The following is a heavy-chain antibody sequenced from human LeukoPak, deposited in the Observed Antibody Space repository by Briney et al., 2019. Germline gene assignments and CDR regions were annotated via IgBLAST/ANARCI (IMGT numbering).Heavy chain of an antibody. CDR1: GGSLRSGSYY. D-gene: IGHD2-2*01. V-gene: IGHV4-61*02. J-gene: IGHJ4*02. Sequence: PSQTLSLTCTVSGGSLRSGSYYWSWIRQPAGKGLEWIGRIYTSGSTNYNPSLKSRVTMSVDTSKNQFSLKLSSVTAADTAVYYCAKREGTSGYWGQGTLVTVSS. CDR2: IYTSGST. CDR3: AKREGTSGY.